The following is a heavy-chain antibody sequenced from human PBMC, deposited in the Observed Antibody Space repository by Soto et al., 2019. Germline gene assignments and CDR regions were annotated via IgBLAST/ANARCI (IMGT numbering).Heavy chain of an antibody. Sequence: ASVKVSCKASGGTFSSYTISWVRQAPGQGLEWKGRIIPILGIANYTQKFQGRVTITADKSTSTAYMELSSLRSEDTAVYYCASSCSGGSCYRFDAFDIWGQGTMVTVSS. D-gene: IGHD2-15*01. CDR1: GGTFSSYT. CDR3: ASSCSGGSCYRFDAFDI. CDR2: IIPILGIA. J-gene: IGHJ3*02. V-gene: IGHV1-69*02.